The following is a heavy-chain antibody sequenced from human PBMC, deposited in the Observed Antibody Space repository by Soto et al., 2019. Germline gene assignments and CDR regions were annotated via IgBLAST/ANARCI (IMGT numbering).Heavy chain of an antibody. CDR1: GFTVSSKY. CDR3: AKGPYYYSYMDV. Sequence: GGSLRLSCAASGFTVSSKYMSWVRQAPGRGLEWVSLIYSGGSTSYADSVKGRFTISRDNSKNTLYLQMNSLRDEDTAVYYCAKGPYYYSYMDVSGKGTTVTVSS. J-gene: IGHJ6*03. CDR2: IYSGGST. V-gene: IGHV3-66*01.